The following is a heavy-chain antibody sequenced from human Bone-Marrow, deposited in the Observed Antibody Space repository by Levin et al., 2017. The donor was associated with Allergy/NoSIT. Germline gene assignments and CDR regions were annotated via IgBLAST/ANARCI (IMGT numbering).Heavy chain of an antibody. CDR2: SWYDGSKN. CDR3: AKGPIEVAGRVLDF. Sequence: GGSLRLSCVGSGFIFGDFGLHWVRQRPGKGLEWVAISWYDGSKNYYVDSVRGRFTISRDDSKNMVFLQMDSLTVEDTAVYYCAKGPIEVAGRVLDFWGQGTMVTVSS. J-gene: IGHJ3*01. CDR1: GFIFGDFG. D-gene: IGHD2-21*01. V-gene: IGHV3-33*03.